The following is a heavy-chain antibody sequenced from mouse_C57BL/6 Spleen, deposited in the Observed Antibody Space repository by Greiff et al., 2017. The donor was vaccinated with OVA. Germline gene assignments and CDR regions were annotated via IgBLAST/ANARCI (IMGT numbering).Heavy chain of an antibody. Sequence: VQLQQSGPELVKPGASVKISCKASGYSFTSYYIHWVKQRPGQGLEWIGWIYPGSGNTKYNEKFKGKATLTADTSSSTAYMQLSSLTSEDSAVYYCARGRRSTVVATNYFDYWGQGTTLTVSS. D-gene: IGHD1-1*01. CDR2: IYPGSGNT. CDR1: GYSFTSYY. J-gene: IGHJ2*01. CDR3: ARGRRSTVVATNYFDY. V-gene: IGHV1-66*01.